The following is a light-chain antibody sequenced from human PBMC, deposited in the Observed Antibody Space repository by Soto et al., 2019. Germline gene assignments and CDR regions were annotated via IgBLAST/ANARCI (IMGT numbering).Light chain of an antibody. CDR1: SSDVGPYNY. J-gene: IGLJ1*01. CDR3: ASYTTSATYV. Sequence: QAVVTQPASVSGSPGQSITISCTGTSSDVGPYNYVSWYQQHPGKAPKLMIYDVSDRPSGVSARFSGSKSGYTASLTISGLQAEDEADYYCASYTTSATYVFGTGTKLTVL. V-gene: IGLV2-14*03. CDR2: DVS.